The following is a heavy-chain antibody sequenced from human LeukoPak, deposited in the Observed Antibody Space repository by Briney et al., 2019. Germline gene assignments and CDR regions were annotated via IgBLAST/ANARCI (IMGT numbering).Heavy chain of an antibody. D-gene: IGHD1-14*01. J-gene: IGHJ6*03. Sequence: SETLSLTCTVSGYSISSGYYWGWIRQPPGKGLEGIGRIYHSGSTYYNPSLKTRVTISVDTYKTQLPLKLSSVNAADTALYYCARVYRYYYYYYYMDVWGKGTTVTVSS. CDR2: IYHSGST. CDR1: GYSISSGYY. CDR3: ARVYRYYYYYYYMDV. V-gene: IGHV4-38-2*02.